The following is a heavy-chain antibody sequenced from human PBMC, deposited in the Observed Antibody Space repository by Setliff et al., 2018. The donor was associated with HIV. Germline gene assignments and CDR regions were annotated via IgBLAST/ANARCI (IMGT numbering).Heavy chain of an antibody. Sequence: GASVKVSCKASGVTFGNYPITWVRQAPGQGLEWMGRIIPIFDTGDYAQKFQGRVTISADRSTSTAYMELSSLRSEDTALYYCARHYYREGFDIWGQGTMVTVSS. CDR3: ARHYYREGFDI. CDR2: IIPIFDTG. CDR1: GVTFGNYP. J-gene: IGHJ3*02. V-gene: IGHV1-69*06. D-gene: IGHD3-22*01.